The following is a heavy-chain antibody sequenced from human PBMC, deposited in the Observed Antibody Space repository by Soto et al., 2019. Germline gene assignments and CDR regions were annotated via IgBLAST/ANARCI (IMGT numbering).Heavy chain of an antibody. CDR2: IYYSGST. Sequence: QVQLQESGPGLVKPSETLSLTCTVSGGSISSYYWSWIRQPPGKGLEWIGYIYYSGSTNSNPSLKSRVTISVDTSKNQFSLKLSSVTAADTAVYYCARRWGTYFDSWGQGTLVTVSS. D-gene: IGHD7-27*01. CDR3: ARRWGTYFDS. J-gene: IGHJ4*02. CDR1: GGSISSYY. V-gene: IGHV4-59*01.